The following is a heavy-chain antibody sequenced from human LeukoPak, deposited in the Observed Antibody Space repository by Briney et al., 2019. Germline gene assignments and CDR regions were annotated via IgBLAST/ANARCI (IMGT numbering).Heavy chain of an antibody. CDR3: ARHMSGDYEFDY. CDR1: GGSISSSSYY. V-gene: IGHV4-39*01. D-gene: IGHD4-17*01. CDR2: IYYSGST. J-gene: IGHJ4*02. Sequence: SETLSLTCTVSGGSISSSSYYWGWIRQPPGKGLEWIGSIYYSGSTYYNPSLKSRVTISVDTSKNQFSLKLSSATAADTAVYYCARHMSGDYEFDYWGQGTLVTVSS.